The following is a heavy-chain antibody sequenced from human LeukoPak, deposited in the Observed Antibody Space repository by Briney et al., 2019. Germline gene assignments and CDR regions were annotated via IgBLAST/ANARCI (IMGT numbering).Heavy chain of an antibody. CDR3: TRESLSRSRAMDV. Sequence: GGSLRLSCAASGFIVSGTYMSWVRHIPGKGLEWVSVVDSGGRAFYADSVKGRFTISRHNSKKTLYLQMNSLRAEDTAIYYCTRESLSRSRAMDVWGQGTTVTVSS. CDR2: VDSGGRA. D-gene: IGHD6-6*01. J-gene: IGHJ6*02. CDR1: GFIVSGTY. V-gene: IGHV3-53*04.